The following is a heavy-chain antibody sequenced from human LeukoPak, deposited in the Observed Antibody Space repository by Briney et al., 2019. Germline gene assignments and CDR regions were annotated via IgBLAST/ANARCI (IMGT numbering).Heavy chain of an antibody. CDR3: ARDPQYSSGWYKYFQH. CDR1: GFNFNSYT. Sequence: GGSLRLSCAASGFNFNSYTMNWVRQAPGKGLEWVSYISSSSSTIYYADSVKGRFTISRDNAKNSLYLQMNSLRDEDTAVYYCARDPQYSSGWYKYFQHWGQGTLVTVSS. V-gene: IGHV3-48*02. CDR2: ISSSSSTI. J-gene: IGHJ1*01. D-gene: IGHD6-19*01.